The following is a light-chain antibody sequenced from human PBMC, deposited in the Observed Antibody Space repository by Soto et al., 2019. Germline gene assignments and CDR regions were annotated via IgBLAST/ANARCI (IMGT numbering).Light chain of an antibody. CDR3: QQYSDWPPKYT. V-gene: IGKV3-15*01. J-gene: IGKJ2*01. Sequence: EIVMTQSPATLSVSPGKRATLSCRASQRVSTNLAGYQQKTGQAPRLLIYGASTRATGIPGRFSGSGAEKEFTLTISNLQSEDFAVYYCQQYSDWPPKYTFGQGTKLEIK. CDR1: QRVSTN. CDR2: GAS.